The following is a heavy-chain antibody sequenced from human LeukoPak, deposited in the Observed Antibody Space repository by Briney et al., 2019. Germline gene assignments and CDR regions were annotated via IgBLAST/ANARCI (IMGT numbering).Heavy chain of an antibody. CDR1: GYSFTSYW. Sequence: GESLKISCKGSGYSFTSYWISWVREMPGKGLERMGRIDPSDSYTNYSPSFQGHVTISADKSISTAYLQWSSPKASDTAMYYCAMEGELPHFDYWGQGTLVTVSS. CDR3: AMEGELPHFDY. J-gene: IGHJ4*02. D-gene: IGHD1-26*01. V-gene: IGHV5-10-1*01. CDR2: IDPSDSYT.